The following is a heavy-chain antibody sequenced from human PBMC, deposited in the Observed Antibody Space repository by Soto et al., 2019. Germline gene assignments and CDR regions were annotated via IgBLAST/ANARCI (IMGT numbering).Heavy chain of an antibody. CDR2: INHSGST. Sequence: SETLSLTCAVYGGSFSGYYWSWIRQPPGKGLEWIGEINHSGSTNYNPSLKSRVTISVDTSKNQFSLKLSSVTAADTAVYYCERKRVVVVPAAMSKGWFDPWGQGTLVTVSS. D-gene: IGHD2-2*01. CDR1: GGSFSGYY. CDR3: ERKRVVVVPAAMSKGWFDP. J-gene: IGHJ5*02. V-gene: IGHV4-34*01.